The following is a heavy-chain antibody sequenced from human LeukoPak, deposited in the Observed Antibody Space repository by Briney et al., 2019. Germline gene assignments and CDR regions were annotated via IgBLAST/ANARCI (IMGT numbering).Heavy chain of an antibody. CDR3: ARDFPYGDYDPIDY. CDR2: INPNSGGT. J-gene: IGHJ4*02. CDR1: GYTFTGYY. V-gene: IGHV1-2*02. Sequence: ASVKVSCKASGYTFTGYYMHWVRQAPGQGLEWMGWINPNSGGTNYAQKFQGRVTMTRDTSVSTAYMELSSLRSDDTAVYYCARDFPYGDYDPIDYWGQGTLVTVSS. D-gene: IGHD4-17*01.